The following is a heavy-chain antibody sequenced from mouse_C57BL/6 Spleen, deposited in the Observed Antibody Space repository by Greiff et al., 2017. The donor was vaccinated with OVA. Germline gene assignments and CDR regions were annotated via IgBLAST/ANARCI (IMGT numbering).Heavy chain of an antibody. Sequence: EVKLLESGGDLVKPGGSLKLSCAASGFTFSSYGMSWVRQTPDKRLEWVATISPGCSYTYYPHSVKGRFTIARDNAKNTLYLQMSRRKSEDTAMDDGARRGYDGSSYGAMDYWGQGTSVTVSS. J-gene: IGHJ4*01. D-gene: IGHD1-1*01. CDR3: ARRGYDGSSYGAMDY. V-gene: IGHV5-6*01. CDR2: ISPGCSYT. CDR1: GFTFSSYG.